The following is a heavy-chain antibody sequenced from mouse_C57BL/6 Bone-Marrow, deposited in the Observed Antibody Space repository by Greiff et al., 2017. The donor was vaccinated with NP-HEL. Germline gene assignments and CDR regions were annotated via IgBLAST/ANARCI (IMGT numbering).Heavy chain of an antibody. CDR1: GYTFTSYC. D-gene: IGHD1-1*01. CDR2: IYPGSGST. CDR3: AREGILRSWFAY. Sequence: QVQLQQPGAELVKPGASVKMSCKASGYTFTSYCITWVKQRPGQGLEWIGDIYPGSGSTNYNEKFKSKATLTVDPSSSTAYMQLSSLTSEDSAVYDCAREGILRSWFAYWGQGTLVTVSA. J-gene: IGHJ3*01. V-gene: IGHV1-55*01.